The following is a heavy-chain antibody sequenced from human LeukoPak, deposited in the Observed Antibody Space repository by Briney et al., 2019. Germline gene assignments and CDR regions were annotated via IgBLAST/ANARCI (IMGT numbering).Heavy chain of an antibody. CDR2: INPSGGST. J-gene: IGHJ4*02. Sequence: GASVKVSCKASGYTFTSYYMHWVRQSPGQGLEWMGIINPSGGSTSYAQKFQGRVTMTRDTSTRTVYMELSSLRSEDTAVYYCARDPRPGTGYYWGQGTLVTVSS. CDR1: GYTFTSYY. V-gene: IGHV1-46*01. CDR3: ARDPRPGTGYY. D-gene: IGHD3-10*01.